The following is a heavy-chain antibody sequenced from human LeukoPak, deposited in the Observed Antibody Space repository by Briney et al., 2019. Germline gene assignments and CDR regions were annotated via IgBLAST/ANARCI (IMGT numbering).Heavy chain of an antibody. CDR3: AEDEPRYCSGGSCLEDY. V-gene: IGHV3-30*02. CDR1: GFTFSSYG. J-gene: IGHJ4*02. CDR2: IRYDGSNK. Sequence: WGSLRLSCAASGFTFSSYGMHWVRQAPGKGLEWVAFIRYDGSNKYYADSVKGRFTISRDNSKNTLYLQMNSLRAEDTAVYYCAEDEPRYCSGGSCLEDYWGQETLVTVSS. D-gene: IGHD2-15*01.